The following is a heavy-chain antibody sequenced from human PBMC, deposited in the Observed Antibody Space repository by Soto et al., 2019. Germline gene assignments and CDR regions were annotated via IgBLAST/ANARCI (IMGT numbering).Heavy chain of an antibody. V-gene: IGHV3-9*01. D-gene: IGHD2-15*01. CDR1: GFTCDDYA. J-gene: IGHJ4*02. CDR2: ISWNSGSI. CDR3: AKDMGGYCSGGSCYPTFDY. Sequence: PGGSLRLSCAASGFTCDDYAMHWVRQAPGKGLEWVSGISWNSGSIGYADSVKGRFTISSDNAKNSLYLQMNSLRAEDTALYYCAKDMGGYCSGGSCYPTFDYWGKGTLVTVSS.